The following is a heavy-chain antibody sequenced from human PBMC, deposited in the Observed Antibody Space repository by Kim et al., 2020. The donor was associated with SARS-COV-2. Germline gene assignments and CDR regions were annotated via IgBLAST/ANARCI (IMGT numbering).Heavy chain of an antibody. V-gene: IGHV4-39*01. Sequence: SETLSLTCSVSGGSISSSIYYWGWIRQPPEKGLEWMGSSYYSGTTYYNSSLKSRVTIYVDTSKNQFSLKLNSVTAADTAVYYCARHQRIYSGGYMDLWGQGTTVTVSS. CDR1: GGSISSSIYY. D-gene: IGHD1-26*01. CDR2: SYYSGTT. CDR3: ARHQRIYSGGYMDL. J-gene: IGHJ6*03.